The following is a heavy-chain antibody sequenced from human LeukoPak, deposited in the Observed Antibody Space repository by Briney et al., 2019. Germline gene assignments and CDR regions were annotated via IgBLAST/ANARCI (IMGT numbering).Heavy chain of an antibody. J-gene: IGHJ6*02. CDR2: ISGSGSST. Sequence: GGSLRLSCAASGFTFSSYAMSWVRQAPGKGLEWVSAISGSGSSTYSADSVKGRFTISRDNSKNTLYLQMNSLRAEDTAVYYCAKDQVRFFPVGMDVWGQGTTVTVSS. CDR3: AKDQVRFFPVGMDV. V-gene: IGHV3-23*01. D-gene: IGHD3-3*01. CDR1: GFTFSSYA.